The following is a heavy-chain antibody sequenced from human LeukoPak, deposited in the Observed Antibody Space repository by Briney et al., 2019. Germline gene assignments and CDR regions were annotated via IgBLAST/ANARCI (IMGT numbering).Heavy chain of an antibody. Sequence: SQTLSPTCAVSGGSISSGDYTWSWFRQPPGKGLEWIGYIYHSGRSYSNPSLKSRVTILVDTSRNQFSLKVSSVTAADTAVYYCARTKGGGDSVHYWGQGTLVTVSS. J-gene: IGHJ4*02. CDR1: GGSISSGDYT. D-gene: IGHD4-23*01. CDR3: ARTKGGGDSVHY. V-gene: IGHV4-30-2*01. CDR2: IYHSGRS.